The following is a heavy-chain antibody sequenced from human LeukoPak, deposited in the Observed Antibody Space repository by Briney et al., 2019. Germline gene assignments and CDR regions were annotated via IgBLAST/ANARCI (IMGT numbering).Heavy chain of an antibody. V-gene: IGHV3-30*03. Sequence: PGRSLRLSCAASGFTFSSYGMHWVRQAPGKGLEWVAVISYDGSNKYYADSVKGRFTISRDNSKNTLYLQMNSLRAEDTAVYYCARDAVVGSSWSYFDYWGQGTLVTVSS. CDR1: GFTFSSYG. CDR2: ISYDGSNK. J-gene: IGHJ4*02. D-gene: IGHD6-13*01. CDR3: ARDAVVGSSWSYFDY.